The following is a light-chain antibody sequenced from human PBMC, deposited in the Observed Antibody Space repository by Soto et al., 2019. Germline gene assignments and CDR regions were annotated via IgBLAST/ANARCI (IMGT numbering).Light chain of an antibody. Sequence: SVLTQPASVSGSPGQSITISCTGTSSDVGSYNLVSWYQQHPGKAPKLMIYEGSKRPSGVSNRFSGSKSGNTASLTISGLQAEDEADYYCCVYAGSSVYVFGTGTKVTV. CDR1: SSDVGSYNL. J-gene: IGLJ1*01. CDR3: CVYAGSSVYV. CDR2: EGS. V-gene: IGLV2-23*01.